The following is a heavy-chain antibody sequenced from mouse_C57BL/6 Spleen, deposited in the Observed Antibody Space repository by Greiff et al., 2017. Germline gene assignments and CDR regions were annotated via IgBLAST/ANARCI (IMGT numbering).Heavy chain of an antibody. CDR3: ARHATGFDY. CDR2: ISNGGGST. CDR1: GFTFSDYY. J-gene: IGHJ2*01. V-gene: IGHV5-12*01. Sequence: EVQRVESGGGLVQPGGSLKLSCAASGFTFSDYYMYWVRQTPEKRLEWVAYISNGGGSTYNPDTVKGRFTISRDNAKNTLYLQMNLLKSEDTAMYYCARHATGFDYWGQGTTLTVSS. D-gene: IGHD4-1*01.